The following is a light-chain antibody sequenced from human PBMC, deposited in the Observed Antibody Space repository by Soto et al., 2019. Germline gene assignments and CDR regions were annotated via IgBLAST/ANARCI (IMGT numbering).Light chain of an antibody. J-gene: IGLJ1*01. CDR2: DVS. V-gene: IGLV2-14*01. Sequence: QSVPTQPASGSGSPGQSITISCTGTSSDVGGYNYVSWYQQHPGKAPKLMIYDVSNRPSGVSNRFSGSKSGNTASLTISGLQAEDEADYYCSSYTSSSTFYVFGTGTKVTVL. CDR1: SSDVGGYNY. CDR3: SSYTSSSTFYV.